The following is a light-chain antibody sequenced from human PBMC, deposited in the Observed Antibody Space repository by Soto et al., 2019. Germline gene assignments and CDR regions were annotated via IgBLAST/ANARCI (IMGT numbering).Light chain of an antibody. CDR1: SSNIGAGYD. V-gene: IGLV1-40*01. J-gene: IGLJ1*01. CDR3: QSFDSRLTGWV. Sequence: SVLTQPPSVSGAPGQRVTISCTGSSSNIGAGYDVHWYQQLPGTAPKLLIYDNNNRPSGVPDRFSGSKSGTSASLAITGLQAEDEADYYCQSFDSRLTGWVLGTGTKVTVL. CDR2: DNN.